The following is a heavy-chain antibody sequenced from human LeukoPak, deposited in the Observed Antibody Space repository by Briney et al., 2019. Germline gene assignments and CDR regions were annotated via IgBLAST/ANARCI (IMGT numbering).Heavy chain of an antibody. CDR3: AHRLPGYYYDSSGYPFDY. CDR1: GFSLSTSGVG. CDR2: IYWNDDK. D-gene: IGHD3-22*01. J-gene: IGHJ4*02. V-gene: IGHV2-5*01. Sequence: SGPTLVKPTQTLTLTCTFSGFSLSTSGVGVGWIRQPPGKALEWLALIYWNDDKRYSPSLKSRLTITKDTSKNQVVLTMTNMDPVDTATYYCAHRLPGYYYDSSGYPFDYWGQGTLVTVSS.